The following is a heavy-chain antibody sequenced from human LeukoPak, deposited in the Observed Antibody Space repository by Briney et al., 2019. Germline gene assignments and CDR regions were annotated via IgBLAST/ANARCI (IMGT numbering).Heavy chain of an antibody. CDR3: ARNRDWGFDY. Sequence: PSETLSLTCAVSGDFIRNGHWWTWVRQPLGKGLEWIGEIFHSESTNCNPSLKSRVTISVDKSKNQFSLKLASVTAADTAVYYCARNRDWGFDYWGQGTLVTVSS. CDR1: GDFIRNGHW. V-gene: IGHV4-4*02. CDR2: IFHSEST. D-gene: IGHD7-27*01. J-gene: IGHJ4*02.